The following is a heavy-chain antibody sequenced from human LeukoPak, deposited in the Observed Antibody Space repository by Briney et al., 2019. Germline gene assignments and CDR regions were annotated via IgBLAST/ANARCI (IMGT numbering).Heavy chain of an antibody. V-gene: IGHV4-34*01. Sequence: SETLSLTCAVYGGSFSGYYWSWIRQPPGKGLEWIGEINHSGSTNYNPSLKSRVTISVDTSKNQFSLKLSSVTAADTAVYYCAKSDGLSAFDIWGQGTMVTVSS. CDR1: GGSFSGYY. CDR3: AKSDGLSAFDI. J-gene: IGHJ3*02. D-gene: IGHD3/OR15-3a*01. CDR2: INHSGST.